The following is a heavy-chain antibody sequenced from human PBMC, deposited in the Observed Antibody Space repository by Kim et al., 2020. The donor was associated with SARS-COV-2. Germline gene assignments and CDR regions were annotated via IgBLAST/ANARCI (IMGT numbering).Heavy chain of an antibody. J-gene: IGHJ3*02. CDR2: GGST. V-gene: IGHV3-53*01. CDR3: ARLDAFDI. Sequence: GGSTYYADSVKGRFTISRDNSKNTLYLQMNSLRAEDTAVYYCARLDAFDIWGQGTMVTVSS.